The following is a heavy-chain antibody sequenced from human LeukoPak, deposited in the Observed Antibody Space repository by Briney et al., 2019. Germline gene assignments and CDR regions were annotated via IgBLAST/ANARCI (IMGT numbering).Heavy chain of an antibody. CDR2: ISSSSTYI. J-gene: IGHJ1*01. Sequence: PGGSLRLSCTGSGFSFYDYSMNWVRLAPGKGLEWVSCISSSSTYIYYADSVKDRFSISRDNAKKSMYLQMNSLRAEDTAVYYCSRAPYSSAPYLEYFQHWGHGTLVTVSS. V-gene: IGHV3-21*01. CDR3: SRAPYSSAPYLEYFQH. CDR1: GFSFYDYS. D-gene: IGHD6-25*01.